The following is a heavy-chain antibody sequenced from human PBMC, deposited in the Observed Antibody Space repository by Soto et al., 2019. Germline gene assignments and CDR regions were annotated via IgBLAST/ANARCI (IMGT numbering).Heavy chain of an antibody. J-gene: IGHJ1*01. CDR2: RSERGDVV. CDR1: GFIFKDYA. CDR3: AKKLYSGTYYDLES. Sequence: EVQLLVSGGGLVQPGGSLRLSCTASGFIFKDYAMTWVRQGPGKGREGGSTRSERGDVVYYRESVKGRFTMSRDISNTTLYLHMNGLRAEDSAMYYCAKKLYSGTYYDLESWGPGTLVTVSS. D-gene: IGHD1-26*01. V-gene: IGHV3-23*01.